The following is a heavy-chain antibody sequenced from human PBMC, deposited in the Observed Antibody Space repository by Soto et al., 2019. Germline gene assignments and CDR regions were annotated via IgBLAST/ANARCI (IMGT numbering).Heavy chain of an antibody. D-gene: IGHD6-6*01. CDR2: IIPIFGTA. V-gene: IGHV1-69*13. J-gene: IGHJ6*02. Sequence: SVKVSCKASGGTFSSYAISWVRQAPGQGLEWMGGIIPIFGTANYAQKFQGRVTITADESASTAYMELSSLRSEDTAVYYCARGSSTYYYYYYGMDVWGQGTTVTVSS. CDR1: GGTFSSYA. CDR3: ARGSSTYYYYYYGMDV.